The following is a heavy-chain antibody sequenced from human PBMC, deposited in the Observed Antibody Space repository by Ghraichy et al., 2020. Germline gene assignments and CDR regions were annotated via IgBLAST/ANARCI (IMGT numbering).Heavy chain of an antibody. D-gene: IGHD3-16*01. V-gene: IGHV3-74*01. J-gene: IGHJ5*01. Sequence: AGSPRLSCAASGFTCSKYWMYWVRQGPGKGLVWVALIKTDGSETIYADSVKGRFTISRDDAKNTLYLQMNGLRAEDTGLYYCARADGGSDSWGQGTLVTVSS. CDR1: GFTCSKYW. CDR3: ARADGGSDS. CDR2: IKTDGSET.